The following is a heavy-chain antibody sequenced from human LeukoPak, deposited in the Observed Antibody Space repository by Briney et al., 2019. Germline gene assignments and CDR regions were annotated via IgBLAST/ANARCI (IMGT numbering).Heavy chain of an antibody. V-gene: IGHV1-2*02. J-gene: IGHJ4*02. Sequence: ASVTVSYKASGYTFTGYYMHWVRQAPGQGLGWMGGINPNSGGTNYAQKFQGRVNMTRDTSISTAYMELSRLRSDDTAVYYCAREWEMATRGDWGQGTLVTVSS. CDR1: GYTFTGYY. D-gene: IGHD5-24*01. CDR2: INPNSGGT. CDR3: AREWEMATRGD.